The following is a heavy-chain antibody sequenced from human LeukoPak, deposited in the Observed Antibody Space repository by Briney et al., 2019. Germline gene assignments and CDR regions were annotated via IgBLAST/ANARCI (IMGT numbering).Heavy chain of an antibody. CDR2: ISAYNGNT. CDR3: ARSNRDSSGWYYFDY. CDR1: GYTFTSYG. J-gene: IGHJ4*02. Sequence: ASVEVSCKASGYTFTSYGISWVRQAPGQGLEWMGWISAYNGNTNYAQKLQGRVTMTTDTSTSTAYMELRSLRSDDTAVYYCARSNRDSSGWYYFDYWGQGTLVTVSS. V-gene: IGHV1-18*01. D-gene: IGHD6-19*01.